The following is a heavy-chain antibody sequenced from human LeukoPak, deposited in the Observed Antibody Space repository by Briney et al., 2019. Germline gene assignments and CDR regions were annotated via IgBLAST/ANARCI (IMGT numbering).Heavy chain of an antibody. Sequence: PGGSLRLSCAASGFTFSSYAMHWVRQAPGKGLVWVSRINSDGSRTYYADSVKGRFTISIDNAKNTLYLQMNSLRAEDTAVYYCARARGNNYGFFDYWGQGILVTVSS. V-gene: IGHV3-74*01. CDR2: INSDGSRT. CDR1: GFTFSSYA. CDR3: ARARGNNYGFFDY. D-gene: IGHD3/OR15-3a*01. J-gene: IGHJ4*02.